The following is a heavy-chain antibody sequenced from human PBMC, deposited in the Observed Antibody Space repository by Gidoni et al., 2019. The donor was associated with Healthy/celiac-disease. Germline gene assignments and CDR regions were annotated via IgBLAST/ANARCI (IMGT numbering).Heavy chain of an antibody. V-gene: IGHV3-21*01. D-gene: IGHD3-10*01. Sequence: EVQLVESGVGLVKPGGSLSLSCAASGFTFSSYSMNWVRQAPGKGLEWVSSISSSSSYIYYADSVKGRFTISRDNAKNSLYLQMNSLRAEDTAVYYCARGGTYGWAGYWGQGTLVTVSS. CDR3: ARGGTYGWAGY. CDR1: GFTFSSYS. CDR2: ISSSSSYI. J-gene: IGHJ4*02.